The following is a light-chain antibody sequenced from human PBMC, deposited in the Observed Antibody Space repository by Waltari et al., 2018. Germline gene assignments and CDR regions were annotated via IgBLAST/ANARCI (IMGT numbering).Light chain of an antibody. CDR1: TPNIGNNY. J-gene: IGLJ3*02. V-gene: IGLV1-51*01. CDR3: GTWDSSLGVGV. CDR2: EGF. Sequence: QSVLTQPPSVSAAPGQKVSISCSGSTPNIGNNYVSWYQQFPGTAPKLLIYEGFRRPSWIPDRFSGSKSGASATLDITGLQTGDEADYYCGTWDSSLGVGVLGGGTRVTVL.